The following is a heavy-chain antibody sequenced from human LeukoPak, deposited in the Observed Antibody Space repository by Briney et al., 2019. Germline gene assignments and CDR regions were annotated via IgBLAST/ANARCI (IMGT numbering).Heavy chain of an antibody. CDR3: AREGSSEEFDY. D-gene: IGHD6-19*01. J-gene: IGHJ4*02. CDR1: GFPFTPYT. Sequence: GGCLRLSCAASGFPFTPYTMNWIRQAPGKGLEWVASMSTSGTYTYYADSVKGRFTVSRDNAKNPLYLQMNSLRAEDTAVYYCAREGSSEEFDYWGQGTLVTASS. CDR2: MSTSGTYT. V-gene: IGHV3-21*01.